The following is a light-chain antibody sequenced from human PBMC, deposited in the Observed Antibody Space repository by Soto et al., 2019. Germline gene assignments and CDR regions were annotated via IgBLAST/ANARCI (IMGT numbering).Light chain of an antibody. CDR2: EVS. CDR1: SSDVGTYNL. V-gene: IGLV2-23*02. J-gene: IGLJ3*02. CDR3: CSYAGSRTFRV. Sequence: QSALTQPASVSGSPGQSITISCTGTSSDVGTYNLVSWYQQHPGKAPKLMIYEVSKRPSGVSNRFSGSKSGNTASLTISGLQAEDEADNYCCSYAGSRTFRVFGGGTKLTVL.